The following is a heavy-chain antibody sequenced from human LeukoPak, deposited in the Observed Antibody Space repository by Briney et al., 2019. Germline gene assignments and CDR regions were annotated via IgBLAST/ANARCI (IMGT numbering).Heavy chain of an antibody. J-gene: IGHJ4*02. Sequence: GGSLRLSCAASGFTFSNYWMHWVRQAPGKGLVWVSRINSDGSSTNYADSVKGRFTISRDNAKNTLYLQMNSLRAEDTAVYYCARKAGYYYGSGDYWGQGTLVTVPS. CDR3: ARKAGYYYGSGDY. CDR1: GFTFSNYW. D-gene: IGHD3-10*01. V-gene: IGHV3-74*01. CDR2: INSDGSST.